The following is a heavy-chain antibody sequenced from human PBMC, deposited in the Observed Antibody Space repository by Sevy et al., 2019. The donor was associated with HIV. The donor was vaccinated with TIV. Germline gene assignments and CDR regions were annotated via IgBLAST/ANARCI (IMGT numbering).Heavy chain of an antibody. J-gene: IGHJ4*02. D-gene: IGHD6-19*01. V-gene: IGHV1-69*13. CDR1: GGTFSSYG. CDR3: ARGGGNGWYYFYY. Sequence: ASVKVSCKASGGTFSSYGISWVRQAPGQGLEWMGGIIPILGTVNYPEKFQGRVTITADESTKTAYMELSSLRSEDTAVYYCARGGGNGWYYFYYWGQETLVTVSS. CDR2: IIPILGTV.